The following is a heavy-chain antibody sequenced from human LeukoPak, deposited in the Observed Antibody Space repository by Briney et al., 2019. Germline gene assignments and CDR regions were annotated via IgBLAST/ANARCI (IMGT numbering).Heavy chain of an antibody. CDR2: INPSGGST. J-gene: IGHJ4*02. CDR3: AKDRIVGIPPYSSSWYYFDY. CDR1: GYTFTSYY. V-gene: IGHV1-46*01. D-gene: IGHD6-13*01. Sequence: ASVKVSCKASGYTFTSYYMHWVRQAPGQGLEWMGIINPSGGSTSYARKFQGRVTMTRDTSTSTVYMELSSLRSEDTAVYYCAKDRIVGIPPYSSSWYYFDYWGQGTLVIDSS.